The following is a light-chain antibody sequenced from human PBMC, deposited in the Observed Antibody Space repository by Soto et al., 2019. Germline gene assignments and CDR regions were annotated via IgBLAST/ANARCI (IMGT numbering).Light chain of an antibody. CDR2: DVS. CDR1: SSDVGGYNY. V-gene: IGLV2-14*01. CDR3: SSYTSNRTLV. Sequence: QSALTQPASVSGSPGQSITISCTGTSSDVGGYNYVSWYQQHPGKAPKLMIDDVSNRPSGVSNRFSGSKSGNTASLTISGLQAEDDADYYCSSYTSNRTLVFGGGTKLTVL. J-gene: IGLJ2*01.